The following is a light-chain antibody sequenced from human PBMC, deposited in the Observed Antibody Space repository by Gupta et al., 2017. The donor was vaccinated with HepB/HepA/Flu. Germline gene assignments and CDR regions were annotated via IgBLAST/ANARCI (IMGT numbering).Light chain of an antibody. CDR2: TNN. CDR1: SSNIGSNV. J-gene: IGLJ3*02. V-gene: IGLV1-44*01. CDR3: AAWDNSLNGRV. Sequence: QSVLTQPPSASGTPGQRVTISCSGSSSNIGSNVVNWYQQFPGTAPKLLIYTNNERPSGVPDRFSGSKPGTSASLAISGLQSEDEADYYCAAWDNSLNGRVCGGGTKLTGL.